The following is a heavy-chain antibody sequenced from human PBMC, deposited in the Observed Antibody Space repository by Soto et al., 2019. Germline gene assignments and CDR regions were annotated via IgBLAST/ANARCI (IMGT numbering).Heavy chain of an antibody. CDR2: ISYVGSNT. D-gene: IGHD1-26*01. CDR1: GFTFSDYG. CDR3: AKPAYSETYYTSLFDS. J-gene: IGHJ4*02. Sequence: QVQLVESGGGVVQPGRSLRLSCAASGFTFSDYGIHWVRQAPGKGLEWVAVISYVGSNTYYADSVKGRFTISRDNSKDTLYLHMNSLRAEDTAVYYCAKPAYSETYYTSLFDSWGQGTLVTVSS. V-gene: IGHV3-30*18.